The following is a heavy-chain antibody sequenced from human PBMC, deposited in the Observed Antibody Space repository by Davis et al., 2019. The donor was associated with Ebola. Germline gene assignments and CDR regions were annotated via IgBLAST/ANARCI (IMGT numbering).Heavy chain of an antibody. CDR1: GFTFSSYW. J-gene: IGHJ6*02. V-gene: IGHV3-23*01. D-gene: IGHD2-2*01. CDR2: ISGSGGST. CDR3: VPAAMHYGMDV. Sequence: GESLKISCAASGFTFSSYWMHWVRQAPGKGLEWVSAISGSGGSTYYADSVKGRFTISRDNSKNTLYLQMNSLRAEDTAVYYCVPAAMHYGMDVWGQGTTVTVSS.